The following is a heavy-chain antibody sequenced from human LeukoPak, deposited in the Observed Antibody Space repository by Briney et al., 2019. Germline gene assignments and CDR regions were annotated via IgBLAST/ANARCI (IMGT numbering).Heavy chain of an antibody. V-gene: IGHV4-59*01. D-gene: IGHD3-10*01. J-gene: IGHJ4*02. CDR1: GGSISSYY. Sequence: SETLSLTCTVSGGSISSYYWSWIRQPPGKGLECIGYIYYSGSTNYNPSLKSRVTISVDTSKNQFSLKLSSVTAADTAVYYCARASKGVRGVILFDYWGQGTLVTVSS. CDR2: IYYSGST. CDR3: ARASKGVRGVILFDY.